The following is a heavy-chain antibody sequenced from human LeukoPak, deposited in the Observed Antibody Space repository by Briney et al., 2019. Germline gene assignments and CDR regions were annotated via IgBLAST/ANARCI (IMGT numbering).Heavy chain of an antibody. CDR2: ISGSGGST. V-gene: IGHV3-23*01. Sequence: VQPGGSLRLSCAASGFTFSSYAMSWVRQAPGKALEWGSAISGSGGSTYYADSVKGRFTISRDNSKNTLYLQMNSLRAEDTAVYYCAKDRFRSVVSCGDYVASFVYWGQGTLVTVSS. CDR1: GFTFSSYA. D-gene: IGHD4-17*01. J-gene: IGHJ4*02. CDR3: AKDRFRSVVSCGDYVASFVY.